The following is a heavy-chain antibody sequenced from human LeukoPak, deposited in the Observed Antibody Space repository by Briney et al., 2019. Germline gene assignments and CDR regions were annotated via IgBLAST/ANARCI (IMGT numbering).Heavy chain of an antibody. CDR2: ISAYNGNT. D-gene: IGHD6-13*01. CDR1: RYTFTSYG. CDR3: ARAYSSSWYYYDY. Sequence: VASVKVSCNASRYTFTSYGISWVRQAPGQGLEWMGWISAYNGNTNYAQKLQGRVTMTTDTSTSTAYMELRSLRSDDAAVYYCARAYSSSWYYYDYWGQGTLVTVSS. J-gene: IGHJ4*02. V-gene: IGHV1-18*01.